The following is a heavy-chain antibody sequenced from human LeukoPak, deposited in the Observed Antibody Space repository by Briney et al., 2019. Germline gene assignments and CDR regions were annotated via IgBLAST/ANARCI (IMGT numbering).Heavy chain of an antibody. CDR2: INSDGSST. CDR1: GFTFSSYW. Sequence: GGSLRLSCAASGFTFSSYWMHWVRQAPGKGLVWVSRINSDGSSTSYADSVKARFTISRDNAKNTLYLQMNSLRAEDTAVYYCVTDIMTPGLFDYWGQGTLVTVSS. CDR3: VTDIMTPGLFDY. J-gene: IGHJ4*02. D-gene: IGHD3-9*01. V-gene: IGHV3-74*01.